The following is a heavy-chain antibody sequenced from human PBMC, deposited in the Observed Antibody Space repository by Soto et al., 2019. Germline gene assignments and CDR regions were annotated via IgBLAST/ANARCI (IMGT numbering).Heavy chain of an antibody. Sequence: GSGPTVVNPTQTLTLTCTFSGFSLSTTGVGVGWIRQPPGKALEWLALIYWDDDKRYSPSLKNRLSITKDTSKNQVVLTMTNMDPVDTATYYCAHRASGSSSPGWSDPWGQGTLVTVSS. CDR3: AHRASGSSSPGWSDP. CDR1: GFSLSTTGVG. V-gene: IGHV2-5*02. CDR2: IYWDDDK. D-gene: IGHD6-13*01. J-gene: IGHJ5*02.